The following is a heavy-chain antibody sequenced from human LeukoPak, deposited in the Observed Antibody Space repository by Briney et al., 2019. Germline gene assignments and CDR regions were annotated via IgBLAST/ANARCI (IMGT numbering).Heavy chain of an antibody. CDR3: VRDHEWSLDI. Sequence: PGGSLRLSCAASGFKLSDYSMNWVRQAPGKGLEWVSNTGSNGRSTYYADSVKGRFTVSRDNAKNSLCLQMNSLRDEDTAVYYCVRDHEWSLDIWGQGTMVTVSS. CDR1: GFKLSDYS. CDR2: TGSNGRST. V-gene: IGHV3-48*02. J-gene: IGHJ3*02. D-gene: IGHD2-8*01.